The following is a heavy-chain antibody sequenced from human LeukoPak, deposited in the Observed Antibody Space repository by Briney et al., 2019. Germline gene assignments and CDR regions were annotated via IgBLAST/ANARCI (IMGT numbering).Heavy chain of an antibody. D-gene: IGHD5-18*01. J-gene: IGHJ4*02. CDR2: INAGNGNT. V-gene: IGHV1-3*01. CDR1: GYTFTSYA. Sequence: ASVRVSCKASGYTFTSYAMHWVRQAPGQRLEWMGWINAGNGNTKYSQKFQGRVTITRDTSASTAYMELSSLRSEDTAVYYCARGTGYGYGYGFDYWGQGTLVTVSS. CDR3: ARGTGYGYGYGFDY.